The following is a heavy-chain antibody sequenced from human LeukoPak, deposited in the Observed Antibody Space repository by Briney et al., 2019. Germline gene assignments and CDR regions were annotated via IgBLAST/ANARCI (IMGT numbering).Heavy chain of an antibody. CDR1: GFIFSNYS. J-gene: IGHJ4*02. CDR2: ITSDSNYI. Sequence: GGSLRLSCAASGFIFSNYSMNWVRQAPGKGLEWVSSITSDSNYIYYADSMQGRFTISRDNAENSLYLQMNSLRAEDKAVYYCATLHLGTTTNYCGLGTLVTVSP. CDR3: ATLHLGTTTNY. V-gene: IGHV3-21*01. D-gene: IGHD1-7*01.